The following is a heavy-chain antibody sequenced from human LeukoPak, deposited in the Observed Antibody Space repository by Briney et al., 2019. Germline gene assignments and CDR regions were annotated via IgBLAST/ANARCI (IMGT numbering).Heavy chain of an antibody. Sequence: SVKVSCKASGGTFSSYAISWVRQAPGQGLEWMGGTIPIFGTANYAQKFQGRVTITTDESTSTAYMELSSLRSEDTAVYYCATYCSGGSCYDFDYWGQGTLSPSPQ. J-gene: IGHJ4*02. CDR3: ATYCSGGSCYDFDY. D-gene: IGHD2-15*01. CDR1: GGTFSSYA. V-gene: IGHV1-69*05. CDR2: TIPIFGTA.